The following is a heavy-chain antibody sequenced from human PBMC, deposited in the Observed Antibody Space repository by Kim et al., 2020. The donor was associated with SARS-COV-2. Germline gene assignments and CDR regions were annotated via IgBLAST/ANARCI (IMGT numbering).Heavy chain of an antibody. V-gene: IGHV1-8*01. Sequence: ASVKVSCKASGYTFTSYDINWVRQATGQVLEWMGWMNPNSGNTGYAQKFQGRVTMTRNTSISTAYMELSSLRSEDTAVYYCARGQLGFGELLESGYWGQGTLVTVSS. CDR1: GYTFTSYD. J-gene: IGHJ4*02. CDR3: ARGQLGFGELLESGY. CDR2: MNPNSGNT. D-gene: IGHD3-10*01.